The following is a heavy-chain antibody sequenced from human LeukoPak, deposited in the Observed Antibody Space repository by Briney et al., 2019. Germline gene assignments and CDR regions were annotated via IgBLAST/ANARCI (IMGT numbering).Heavy chain of an antibody. D-gene: IGHD4/OR15-4a*01. Sequence: PSETLSLTCTVSGGSISSYYWSWIRQPPGKGLEWIGYVHHSGRTNSNPSLGSGVTMSVDTSPSPLSLNLTSVTTADTAVYFCARDLRAKYWGQGTLVFVSS. CDR3: ARDLRAKY. CDR1: GGSISSYY. V-gene: IGHV4-59*01. J-gene: IGHJ1*01. CDR2: VHHSGRT.